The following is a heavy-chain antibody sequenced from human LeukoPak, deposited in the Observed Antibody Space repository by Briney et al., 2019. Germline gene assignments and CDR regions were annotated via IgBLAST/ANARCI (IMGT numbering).Heavy chain of an antibody. J-gene: IGHJ4*02. Sequence: PGGSLRLSCAASGCTFSSYAMSWVRQAPGKGLEWVSAISGSGGSTYYADSVKGRFTISRDNSKNTLYLQMNSLRAEDTAVYYCARDGGIAVAGYLDYWGQGTLVTVSS. D-gene: IGHD6-19*01. V-gene: IGHV3-23*01. CDR3: ARDGGIAVAGYLDY. CDR2: ISGSGGST. CDR1: GCTFSSYA.